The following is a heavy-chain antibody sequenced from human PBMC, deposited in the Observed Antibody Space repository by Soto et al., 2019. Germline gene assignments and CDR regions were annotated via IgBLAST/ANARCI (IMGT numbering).Heavy chain of an antibody. CDR1: GFTFSSYA. Sequence: TGGSLRLSCAASGFTFSSYAMSWVRQAPGKVLEWVSAISGSGGSTYYADSVKGRFTISRDNSKNTLYLQMNSLRAEDTAVYYCAKDSSPLWFGELGGAFDIWGQGTMVTVSS. CDR2: ISGSGGST. J-gene: IGHJ3*02. CDR3: AKDSSPLWFGELGGAFDI. D-gene: IGHD3-10*01. V-gene: IGHV3-23*01.